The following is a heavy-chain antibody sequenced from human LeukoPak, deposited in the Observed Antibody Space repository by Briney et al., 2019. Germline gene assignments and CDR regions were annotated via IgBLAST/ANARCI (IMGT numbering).Heavy chain of an antibody. D-gene: IGHD2-15*01. Sequence: SETLSLTCTVSGGSISSYYWSWIRQPPGKGLEGIGYIYYSGSTNYNPSLKSRVTISVDTSKNQFSLKLSSVTAADTAVYYCARLVENYYFDYWGQGTLVTVSS. CDR2: IYYSGST. CDR3: ARLVENYYFDY. J-gene: IGHJ4*02. V-gene: IGHV4-59*08. CDR1: GGSISSYY.